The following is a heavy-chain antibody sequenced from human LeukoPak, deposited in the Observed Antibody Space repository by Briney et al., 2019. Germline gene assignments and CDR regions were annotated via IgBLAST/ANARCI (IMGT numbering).Heavy chain of an antibody. V-gene: IGHV5-51*01. J-gene: IGHJ4*02. Sequence: GESLKISCKGSGYSFTNYWIGWVRQMPGKGLEWMGIIYPGDSETRYSPSFEGQVTVSADKSIRTAYLQWSSLKASDSAMYYCAIAVAGTHFDYWGQGTLVTVSS. CDR3: AIAVAGTHFDY. CDR2: IYPGDSET. CDR1: GYSFTNYW. D-gene: IGHD6-19*01.